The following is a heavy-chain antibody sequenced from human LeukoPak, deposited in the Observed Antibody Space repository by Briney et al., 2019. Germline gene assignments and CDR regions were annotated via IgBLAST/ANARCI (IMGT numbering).Heavy chain of an antibody. J-gene: IGHJ4*02. CDR2: ISWDGGST. V-gene: IGHV3-43*01. Sequence: QPGGSLRLSCAASGFTFDDYTMHCVRHAPGKGLEWVSLISWDGGSTYYADSVKGRFTISRDNSKNTLYLQMNSLRAEDTAVYYCAATAMVTYLFDYWGQGTLVTVSS. D-gene: IGHD5-18*01. CDR3: AATAMVTYLFDY. CDR1: GFTFDDYT.